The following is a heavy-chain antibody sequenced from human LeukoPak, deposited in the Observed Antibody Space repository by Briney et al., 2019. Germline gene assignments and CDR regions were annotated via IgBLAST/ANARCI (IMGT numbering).Heavy chain of an antibody. V-gene: IGHV3-15*01. CDR3: TTADYDILTGYYPFDY. J-gene: IGHJ4*02. Sequence: GGSLGLSCAASGFTFSNAWMSWVRQAPGKGLEWVGRIKSKTDGGTTDYAAPVKGRFTISRDDSKNTLYLQMNSLKTEDTAVHYCTTADYDILTGYYPFDYWGQGTLVTVSS. CDR1: GFTFSNAW. CDR2: IKSKTDGGTT. D-gene: IGHD3-9*01.